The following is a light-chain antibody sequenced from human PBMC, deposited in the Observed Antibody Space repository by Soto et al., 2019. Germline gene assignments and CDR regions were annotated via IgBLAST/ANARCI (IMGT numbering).Light chain of an antibody. CDR1: QSISSY. CDR2: DAS. V-gene: IGKV1-33*01. J-gene: IGKJ5*01. CDR3: QQYDNVPIT. Sequence: DIQMTQSPSSLSASVGDRVTITCRASQSISSYLNWYQQKPGRAPNLLIYDASSLQTGVPSRFSGRGSGTDFTFTINNLQPEDIATYYCQQYDNVPITFGQGTRLESK.